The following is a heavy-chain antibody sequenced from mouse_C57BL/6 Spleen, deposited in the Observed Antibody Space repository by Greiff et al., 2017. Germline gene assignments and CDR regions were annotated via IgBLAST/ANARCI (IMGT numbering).Heavy chain of an antibody. D-gene: IGHD1-1*01. V-gene: IGHV1-19*01. CDR3: AITTVVERYGYFDV. CDR1: GYTFTDYY. Sequence: EVQLQQSGPVLVKPGASVKMSCKASGYTFTDYYMNWVKQSHGKSLEWIGVINPYNGGTSYNQKFKGKATLTVDKSSSTAYMELNSLTSEDSAVYYCAITTVVERYGYFDVWGTGTTVTVSS. CDR2: INPYNGGT. J-gene: IGHJ1*03.